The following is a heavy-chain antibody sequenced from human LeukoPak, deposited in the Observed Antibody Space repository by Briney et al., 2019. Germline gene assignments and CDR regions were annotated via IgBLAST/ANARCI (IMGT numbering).Heavy chain of an antibody. D-gene: IGHD4/OR15-4a*01. CDR3: ARRKEVQTTFDY. Sequence: PGGSLRLSCAASGFVFSNSWMGWVRLAPGKGLEWVANIKEDGSETYYVDSVKGRFTISRDNAKNSLDLQMNSLGDEGTAVYYCARRKEVQTTFDYWGQGTLVTVSS. V-gene: IGHV3-7*01. J-gene: IGHJ4*02. CDR1: GFVFSNSW. CDR2: IKEDGSET.